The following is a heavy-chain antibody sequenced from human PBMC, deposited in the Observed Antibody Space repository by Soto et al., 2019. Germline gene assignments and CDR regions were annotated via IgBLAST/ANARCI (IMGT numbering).Heavy chain of an antibody. J-gene: IGHJ6*02. CDR3: AKLGLPYYDILPGTNYYYYGMDV. CDR2: ISGSGGST. D-gene: IGHD3-9*01. Sequence: PGGSLRLSCAASGFTFSSYAMSWVRQAPGKGLEWVSAISGSGGSTYYADSVKGRFTISRDNSKNTLYLQMNSLRAEDTAVYYCAKLGLPYYDILPGTNYYYYGMDVWGQGTTVTVSS. V-gene: IGHV3-23*01. CDR1: GFTFSSYA.